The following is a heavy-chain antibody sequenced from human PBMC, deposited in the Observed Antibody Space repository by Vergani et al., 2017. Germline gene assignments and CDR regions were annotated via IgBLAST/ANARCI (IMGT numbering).Heavy chain of an antibody. CDR2: IFPGDSDT. D-gene: IGHD6-13*01. V-gene: IGHV5-51*03. CDR1: GYSFTSYW. J-gene: IGHJ4*02. Sequence: EVQLVQSGAEVKKPGESMKISCKGSGYSFTSYWIGWVRQMPGKGLEWMGIIFPGDSDTRYSPSFQGQVTISADKSINTAYLEWSSLKASDTAMYYCASXIATAGTGGNFDFWGQGSLVTVSS. CDR3: ASXIATAGTGGNFDF.